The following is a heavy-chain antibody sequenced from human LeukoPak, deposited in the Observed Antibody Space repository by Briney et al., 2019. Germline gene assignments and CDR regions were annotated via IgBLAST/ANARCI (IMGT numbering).Heavy chain of an antibody. J-gene: IGHJ4*01. Sequence: QPGGSLRLSCATSGFNFIDYNMNWVRQAPGEGLEWISYIGISSGNTKYADSVKGRFTISRDKARNSLYLQMNSLRVEDTAVYYCARDPRYAFDSWGHVTLVTVSS. CDR1: GFNFIDYN. D-gene: IGHD3-16*01. CDR3: ARDPRYAFDS. CDR2: IGISSGNT. V-gene: IGHV3-48*01.